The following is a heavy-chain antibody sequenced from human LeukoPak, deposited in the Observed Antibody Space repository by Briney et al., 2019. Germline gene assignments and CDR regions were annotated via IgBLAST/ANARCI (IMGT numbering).Heavy chain of an antibody. CDR1: GFTFSSYD. D-gene: IGHD5-12*01. CDR2: IGTIGDT. Sequence: GGSLRLSCAASGFTFSSYDMHWVRQDTGKGLEWVSAIGTIGDTYYADSVKGRFTISRDNSKNTLYLQMNSLRVEDTAVYYCAKDGGGYDPFNFWGQGTLVTVSS. J-gene: IGHJ4*02. CDR3: AKDGGGYDPFNF. V-gene: IGHV3-13*01.